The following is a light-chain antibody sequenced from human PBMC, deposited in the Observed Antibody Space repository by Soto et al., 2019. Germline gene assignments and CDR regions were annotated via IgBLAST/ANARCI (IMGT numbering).Light chain of an antibody. V-gene: IGKV3D-15*01. Sequence: ETVMTQSPATLSVSPGERATLSCRASHSVSSNLAWYQQKPGQAPRLLIYGASTRATGIPARFSGSGSGTEFTLTISSLQSEDFAVYYCQPYDNWPPFTFGQGTRLEI. CDR1: HSVSSN. CDR3: QPYDNWPPFT. CDR2: GAS. J-gene: IGKJ5*01.